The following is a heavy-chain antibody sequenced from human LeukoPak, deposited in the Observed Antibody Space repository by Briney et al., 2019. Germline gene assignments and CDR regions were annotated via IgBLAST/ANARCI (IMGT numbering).Heavy chain of an antibody. V-gene: IGHV3-9*01. CDR3: AKDKGAWWYFDY. J-gene: IGHJ4*02. D-gene: IGHD2-8*02. CDR1: GFTFDDYD. Sequence: HPGMSLTLSCAASGFTFDDYDMLWVRRAPGKGREGVSGVSWNSGSIGYTDSVKGRFTISRDNAKNSLYLQMNRLRAEDTALYYCAKDKGAWWYFDYWGQGTLVTVSS. CDR2: VSWNSGSI.